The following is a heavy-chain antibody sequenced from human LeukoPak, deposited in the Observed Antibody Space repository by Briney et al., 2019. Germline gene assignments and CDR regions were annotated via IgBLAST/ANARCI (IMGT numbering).Heavy chain of an antibody. D-gene: IGHD2-2*02. CDR2: ISGSGGST. CDR1: GFTFSSYA. Sequence: GGSLRLSCAASGFTFSSYAMSWVRQAPGKGLEWVSAISGSGGSTYYADSVKGRFTISRDNPKNTLYLQMNSLRAEDTAVYYCAKVRPDEDIVVVPAAIGDAFDIWGQGTMVTVSS. V-gene: IGHV3-23*01. CDR3: AKVRPDEDIVVVPAAIGDAFDI. J-gene: IGHJ3*02.